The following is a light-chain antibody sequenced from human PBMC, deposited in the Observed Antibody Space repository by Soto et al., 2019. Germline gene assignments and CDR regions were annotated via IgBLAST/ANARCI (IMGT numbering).Light chain of an antibody. V-gene: IGLV4-69*01. CDR1: XXXXSYA. CDR2: LNSDGSH. Sequence: QPVLTQSPSASXSXGXSXKLXXXXXXXXXSYAIAWHQQQPEKGPRFLMKLNSDGSHTKGDGIPDRFSGSSSGAERYLTISSLQSEDEADYYCQTWVTGIVVFGAGTKLTVL. J-gene: IGLJ2*01. CDR3: QTWVTGIVV.